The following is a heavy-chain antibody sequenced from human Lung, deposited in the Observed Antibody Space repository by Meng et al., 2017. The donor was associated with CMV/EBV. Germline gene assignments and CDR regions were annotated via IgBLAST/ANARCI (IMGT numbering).Heavy chain of an antibody. V-gene: IGHV3-74*01. CDR2: IDSDGSST. D-gene: IGHD3-16*01. J-gene: IGHJ4*02. CDR1: GFTFSSYW. Sequence: ESXKISXAASGFTFSSYWMHWVRQAPGKGLEWVSRIDSDGSSTTYAESVKGRFTISRDNAKNTLFLQMISLRAEDTAVYYCTRDGDYYDATLHWGQGSLVXVSS. CDR3: TRDGDYYDATLH.